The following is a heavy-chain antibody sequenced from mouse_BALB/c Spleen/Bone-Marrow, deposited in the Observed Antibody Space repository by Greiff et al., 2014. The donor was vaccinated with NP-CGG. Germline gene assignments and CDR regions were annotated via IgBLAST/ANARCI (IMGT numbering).Heavy chain of an antibody. D-gene: IGHD2-1*01. V-gene: IGHV1S81*02. CDR1: GYTFTSYW. Sequence: VQLQQSGAELVKPGASVKLSCKASGYTFTSYWMHWVKQRPGQGPEWIGVINPSNGRTNYNEKFKSKATLTVDKSSSTAYMQLSSLTSEDSAVYYCARCYYGSYFDYWGQGTTLTVSS. CDR2: INPSNGRT. CDR3: ARCYYGSYFDY. J-gene: IGHJ2*01.